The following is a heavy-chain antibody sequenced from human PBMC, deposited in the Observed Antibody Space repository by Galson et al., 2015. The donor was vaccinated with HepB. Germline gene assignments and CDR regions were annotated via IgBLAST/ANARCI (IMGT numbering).Heavy chain of an antibody. V-gene: IGHV3-21*01. D-gene: IGHD3-22*01. CDR2: ISSSSSYI. Sequence: SLRLSCAASGFTFSSYSMNWVRQAPGKGLEWVSSISSSSSYIYYADSVKGRFTISRDNAKNSLYLQMNSLRAEDTAVYYCARGTYYYDSSGYYYLGPGVYGMDVWGQGTTVTVSS. CDR1: GFTFSSYS. J-gene: IGHJ6*02. CDR3: ARGTYYYDSSGYYYLGPGVYGMDV.